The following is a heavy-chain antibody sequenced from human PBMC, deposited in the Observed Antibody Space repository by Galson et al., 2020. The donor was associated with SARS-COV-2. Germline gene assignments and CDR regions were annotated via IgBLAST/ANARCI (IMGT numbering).Heavy chain of an antibody. CDR1: GYTFTSYY. V-gene: IGHV1-46*01. CDR3: AREDRDYDYVWGSYRSDYGMDV. D-gene: IGHD3-16*02. CDR2: INPSGGST. Sequence: ASVKVSCKASGYTFTSYYMHWVRQAPGQGLEWMGIINPSGGSTSYAQKFQGSVTMTRDTSTSTVYMELSSLRSEDTAVYYCAREDRDYDYVWGSYRSDYGMDVWGQGTTVTVSS. J-gene: IGHJ6*02.